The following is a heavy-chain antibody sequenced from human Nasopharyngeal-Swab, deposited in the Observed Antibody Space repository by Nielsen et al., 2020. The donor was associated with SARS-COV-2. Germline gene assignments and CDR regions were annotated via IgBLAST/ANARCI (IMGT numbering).Heavy chain of an antibody. CDR2: ISYDGSNK. D-gene: IGHD2-2*01. Sequence: GKSLKISCAASGFTFSHYGMHWVRQAPGKGLEWVAAISYDGSNKRYVDTVKGRFTISRDNSNNTLYLEVDSLRAEDTAVYYCAKCSSRCYALHYWGQGTLVTVSS. CDR3: AKCSSRCYALHY. CDR1: GFTFSHYG. V-gene: IGHV3-30*18. J-gene: IGHJ4*02.